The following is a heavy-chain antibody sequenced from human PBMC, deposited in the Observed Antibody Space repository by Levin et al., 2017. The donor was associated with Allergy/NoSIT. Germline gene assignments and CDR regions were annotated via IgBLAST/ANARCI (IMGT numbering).Heavy chain of an antibody. CDR2: ISSSSSYI. V-gene: IGHV3-21*01. J-gene: IGHJ4*02. D-gene: IGHD3-10*01. CDR1: GFTFSSYS. CDR3: ARGRRRFGELLYSIGGVGSLDY. Sequence: AGGSLRLSCAASGFTFSSYSMNWVRQAPGKGLEWVSSISSSSSYIYYADSVKGRFTISRDNAKNSLYLQMNSLRAEDTAVYYCARGRRRFGELLYSIGGVGSLDYWGQGTLVTVSS.